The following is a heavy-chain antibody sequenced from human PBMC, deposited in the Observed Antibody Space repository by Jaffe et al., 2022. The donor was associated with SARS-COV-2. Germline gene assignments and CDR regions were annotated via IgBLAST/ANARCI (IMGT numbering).Heavy chain of an antibody. CDR3: ARDGYSSGWPEGLGCFDY. D-gene: IGHD6-19*01. Sequence: QVQLVESGGGVVQPGRSLRLSCAASGFTFSSYAMHWVRQAPGKGLEWVAVISYDGSNKYYADSVKGRFTISRDNSKNTLYLQMNSLRAEDTAVYYCARDGYSSGWPEGLGCFDYWGQGTLVTVSS. CDR1: GFTFSSYA. V-gene: IGHV3-30-3*01. J-gene: IGHJ4*02. CDR2: ISYDGSNK.